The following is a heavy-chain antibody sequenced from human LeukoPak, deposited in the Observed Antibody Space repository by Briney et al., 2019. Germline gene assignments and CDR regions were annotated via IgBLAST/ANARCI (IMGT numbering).Heavy chain of an antibody. CDR3: TRVSETGRYYYYCMDV. D-gene: IGHD3-10*01. Sequence: NPSETLSLTCTVSGGSINSYYWSWIRQPPGKGLEWIGYIYYNGSTNYNPSLKSRVTISVDTSKNQFSLKLSSVTAADTAVYYCTRVSETGRYYYYCMDVWGKGTTVTVSS. V-gene: IGHV4-59*01. CDR2: IYYNGST. J-gene: IGHJ6*03. CDR1: GGSINSYY.